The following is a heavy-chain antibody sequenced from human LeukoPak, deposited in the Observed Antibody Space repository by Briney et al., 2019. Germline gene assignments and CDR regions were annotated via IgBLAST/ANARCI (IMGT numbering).Heavy chain of an antibody. CDR3: ARGRRGFIAARPGYFQH. CDR2: IYHSGST. J-gene: IGHJ1*01. D-gene: IGHD6-6*01. Sequence: PSETLSLTCTVSGYSISSGYYWGWIRQPPGKGLEWSGSIYHSGSTYYNPSLKSRVTISVDTSKTQFSLQLSSVTAADTAVYYCARGRRGFIAARPGYFQHWGQGTLVTVSS. CDR1: GYSISSGYY. V-gene: IGHV4-38-2*02.